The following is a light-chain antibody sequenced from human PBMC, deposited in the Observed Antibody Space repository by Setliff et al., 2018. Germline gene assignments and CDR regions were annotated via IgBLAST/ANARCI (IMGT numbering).Light chain of an antibody. Sequence: DIVMTQSPDSLAVSLGERATINCKSSQSILYGTDSKNFLAWYQHKGGQPPKLLIYWASTRESGVPDRFSGSGSGTDFTLTISSLQAEDVGVYYCQQYYGHPQTFGQGTKVDIK. V-gene: IGKV4-1*01. CDR3: QQYYGHPQT. J-gene: IGKJ2*01. CDR2: WAS. CDR1: QSILYGTDSKNF.